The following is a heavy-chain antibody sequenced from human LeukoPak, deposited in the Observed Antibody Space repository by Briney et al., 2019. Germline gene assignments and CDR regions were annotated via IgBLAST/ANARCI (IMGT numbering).Heavy chain of an antibody. CDR3: ARDVSGLGYYYYMDV. CDR2: ISSSSSYI. V-gene: IGHV3-21*01. J-gene: IGHJ6*03. Sequence: GGSLRLSCAASGFTFSSYGMSWVRQAPGKGLEWVSSISSSSSYIYYADSVKGRFTISRDNAKNSLYLQMNSLRAEDTAVYYCARDVSGLGYYYYMDVWGKGTTVTVSS. D-gene: IGHD3-16*01. CDR1: GFTFSSYG.